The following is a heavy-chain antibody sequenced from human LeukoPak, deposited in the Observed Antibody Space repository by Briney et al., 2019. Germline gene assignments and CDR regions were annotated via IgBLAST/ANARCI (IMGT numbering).Heavy chain of an antibody. J-gene: IGHJ4*02. CDR2: IHYSGST. CDR3: ARDRELGY. V-gene: IGHV4-59*11. D-gene: IGHD3-10*01. Sequence: PSETLSLTCTVSGGSMRSQYWSWIRQLPGKGLECIGFIHYSGSTGYNPSLKSRVTISVDTSKNQFSLKLTSVTAADTAVYYCARDRELGYWGQGTLVTVSS. CDR1: GGSMRSQY.